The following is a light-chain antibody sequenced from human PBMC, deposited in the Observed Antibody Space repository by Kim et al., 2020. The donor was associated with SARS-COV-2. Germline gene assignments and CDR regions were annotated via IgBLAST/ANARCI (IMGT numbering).Light chain of an antibody. J-gene: IGLJ1*01. Sequence: QSVLTQPPSASGTPGQRVTISCSGSSSNIGSNAVNWYQHLPGMAPKLLIYTNYQRPSGVPDRFSGSKSGTSASLAISGLQSEDEADYYCAAWDDSLHEYVFGTGTKVTVL. CDR3: AAWDDSLHEYV. CDR1: SSNIGSNA. V-gene: IGLV1-44*01. CDR2: TNY.